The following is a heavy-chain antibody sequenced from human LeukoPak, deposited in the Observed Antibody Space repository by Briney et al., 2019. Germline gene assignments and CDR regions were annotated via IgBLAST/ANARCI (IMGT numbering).Heavy chain of an antibody. Sequence: PSQTLSLTCTVSGGSISSGDYYWSWIRQPPGKGLEWIGYIYYSGSTYYNPSLKSRVTISVDTSKNQFSLKLSSVTAADTAVYYCARGGYSSGWLDWFDPWGQGTLVTVSS. V-gene: IGHV4-30-4*08. CDR2: IYYSGST. D-gene: IGHD6-19*01. CDR1: GGSISSGDYY. CDR3: ARGGYSSGWLDWFDP. J-gene: IGHJ5*02.